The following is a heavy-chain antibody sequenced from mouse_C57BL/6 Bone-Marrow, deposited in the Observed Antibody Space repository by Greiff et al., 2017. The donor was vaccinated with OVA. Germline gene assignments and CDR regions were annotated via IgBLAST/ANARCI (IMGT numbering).Heavy chain of an antibody. CDR1: GYTFTSYG. CDR2: IYPRSGNT. V-gene: IGHV1-81*01. CDR3: ASHYYAMDY. Sequence: QVQLKQSGAELARPGASVKLSCKASGYTFTSYGISWVKQRTGQGLEWIGEIYPRSGNTYYNEKFKGKATLTADKSSSTAYMELRSLTSEDSAVYFCASHYYAMDYWGQGTSVTVSS. J-gene: IGHJ4*01.